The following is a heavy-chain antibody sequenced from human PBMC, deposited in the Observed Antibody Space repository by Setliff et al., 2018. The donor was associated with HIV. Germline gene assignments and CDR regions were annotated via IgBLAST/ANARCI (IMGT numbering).Heavy chain of an antibody. CDR1: GYAFTGYY. V-gene: IGHV1-69*13. CDR2: IIPIFGTA. J-gene: IGHJ6*02. Sequence: SVKVSCKASGYAFTGYYLHWVRQAPGQGLEWMGGIIPIFGTANYAQKFQGRVTITADESTSTAYMELSSLRSEDTAVYYCASPTSIAVAGTHRGKDYYYYGMDVWGQGTTVTVSS. CDR3: ASPTSIAVAGTHRGKDYYYYGMDV. D-gene: IGHD6-19*01.